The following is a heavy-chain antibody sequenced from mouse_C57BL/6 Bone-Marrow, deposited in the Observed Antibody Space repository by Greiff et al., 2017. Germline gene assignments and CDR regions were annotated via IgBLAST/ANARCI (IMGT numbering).Heavy chain of an antibody. Sequence: QVQLQQSGTELVKPGASVKLSCKASGYTFTSYWMHWVKQRPGQGLEWIGNINPSNGGTNYNEKFKSKATLTVDKSSSTAYMQLSSLTSEVSAVYYCARSELGRRAFAYWGQGTLVTVSA. CDR3: ARSELGRRAFAY. CDR2: INPSNGGT. V-gene: IGHV1-53*01. D-gene: IGHD4-1*01. CDR1: GYTFTSYW. J-gene: IGHJ3*01.